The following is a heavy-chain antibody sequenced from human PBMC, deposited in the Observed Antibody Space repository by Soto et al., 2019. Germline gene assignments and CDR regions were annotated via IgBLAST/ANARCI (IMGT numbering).Heavy chain of an antibody. J-gene: IGHJ4*02. Sequence: EVQLVESGGDLVQPGGSLRLSCAASEFTFSTYWMFWVRQAPGKGLEWVATIKQDGSEKLYVDSVKGRFTISRDNAKNSLHLQMNSLRVEDTAVYFCAGAPGWLIENWGQGSLVTVSS. CDR3: AGAPGWLIEN. CDR1: EFTFSTYW. V-gene: IGHV3-7*04. D-gene: IGHD5-12*01. CDR2: IKQDGSEK.